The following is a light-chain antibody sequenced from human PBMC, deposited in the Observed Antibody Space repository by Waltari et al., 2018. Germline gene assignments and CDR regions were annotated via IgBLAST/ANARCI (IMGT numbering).Light chain of an antibody. CDR1: TGDVTSGYY. J-gene: IGLJ3*02. V-gene: IGLV7-43*01. CDR2: RTD. CDR3: LLMGDTAWV. Sequence: QALVPQEPSATVSPGGTVTLTCASTTGDVTSGYYTNWIQQKVGQAPMTLIYRTDKKYSWTPARFSGSLLGGKAALTVSGVQPEDEAEYYCLLMGDTAWVFGGGTSLTVL.